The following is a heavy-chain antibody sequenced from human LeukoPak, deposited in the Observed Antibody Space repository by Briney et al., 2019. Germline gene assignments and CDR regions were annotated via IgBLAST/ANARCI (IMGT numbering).Heavy chain of an antibody. J-gene: IGHJ6*02. CDR3: ARDRRGVVTANYYYYGLDV. D-gene: IGHD2-21*02. CDR2: ISGDSNTI. CDR1: GFTFSTYS. V-gene: IGHV3-48*01. Sequence: GGSLRLSCAASGFTFSTYSMTWVRQAPGKGLEWLSYISGDSNTIFYADSVKGRFTISRDNSKNTLYLQLNSLRAEDTAVYYCARDRRGVVTANYYYYGLDVWGQGTTVTVSS.